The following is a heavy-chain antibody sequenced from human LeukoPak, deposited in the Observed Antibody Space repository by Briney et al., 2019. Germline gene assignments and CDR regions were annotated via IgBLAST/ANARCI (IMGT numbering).Heavy chain of an antibody. CDR2: IYYSGST. J-gene: IGHJ4*02. CDR3: ARIALTRRKEYYFDY. Sequence: SETLSLTCTVSGGSISSYYWSWIRQPPGKGLEWIGYIYYSGSTNYNPSLKSRVTISVDTSKNHFSLQLSSVTAADTAVYYCARIALTRRKEYYFDYWGQGTLVTVSS. CDR1: GGSISSYY. V-gene: IGHV4-59*01. D-gene: IGHD2-21*01.